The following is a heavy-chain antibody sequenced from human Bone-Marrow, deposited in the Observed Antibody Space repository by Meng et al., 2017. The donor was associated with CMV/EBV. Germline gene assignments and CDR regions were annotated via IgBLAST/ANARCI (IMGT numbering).Heavy chain of an antibody. CDR2: ISSSSSTI. Sequence: GESLKISCAASGFTFSSYSMNWVRQAPGKGLEWVSYISSSSSTIYYADSVKGRFTISRDNAKNSLYLQMNSLRAEDTAVYYCARDLHIVVVPAAPRSDHDYWGQATLVTVSS. CDR1: GFTFSSYS. V-gene: IGHV3-48*04. J-gene: IGHJ4*02. CDR3: ARDLHIVVVPAAPRSDHDY. D-gene: IGHD2-2*01.